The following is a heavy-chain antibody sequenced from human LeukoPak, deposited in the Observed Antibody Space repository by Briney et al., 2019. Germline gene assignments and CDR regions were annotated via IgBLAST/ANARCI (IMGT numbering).Heavy chain of an antibody. D-gene: IGHD6-6*01. Sequence: GASVKVSCKASGYAFINYGISWVRQAPGQGLEWMGWRSIYNGNTDYKLQGRVTMTTDTSTSTAYMEVRSLRSDDTAVYYCARGGPFPSGSSSREYYLDYWGQGTLVTISS. V-gene: IGHV1-18*01. J-gene: IGHJ4*02. CDR2: RSIYNGNT. CDR1: GYAFINYG. CDR3: ARGGPFPSGSSSREYYLDY.